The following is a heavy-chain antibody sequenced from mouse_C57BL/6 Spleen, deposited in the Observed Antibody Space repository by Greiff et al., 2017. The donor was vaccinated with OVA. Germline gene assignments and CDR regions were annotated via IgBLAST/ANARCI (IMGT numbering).Heavy chain of an antibody. J-gene: IGHJ1*03. CDR3: ARGGLLPGDV. Sequence: QVQLQQPGAELVRPGSSVKLSCKASGYTFTSYWMDWVKQRPGQGLEWIGNIYPSDSETHYNQKFKDKATLTVDKSSSTAYMQLSSLTSEDSAVYYCARGGLLPGDVWGTGTTVTVSS. D-gene: IGHD2-3*01. CDR1: GYTFTSYW. V-gene: IGHV1-61*01. CDR2: IYPSDSET.